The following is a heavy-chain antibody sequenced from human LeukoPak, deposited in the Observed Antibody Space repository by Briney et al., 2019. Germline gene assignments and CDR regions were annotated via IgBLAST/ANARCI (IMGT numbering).Heavy chain of an antibody. CDR3: ARDIGVNMI. CDR2: ISIGGNIR. J-gene: IGHJ4*02. D-gene: IGHD3-22*01. CDR1: GFAFSTYT. Sequence: GGSLRLSCAASGFAFSTYTMHWVRQAPGKGLEWVAVISIGGNIRYYTDSVKGRFTISRDNSKNTLYLQMNSLRPEDTAVYYCARDIGVNMIWGQGTLVTVSS. V-gene: IGHV3-30*04.